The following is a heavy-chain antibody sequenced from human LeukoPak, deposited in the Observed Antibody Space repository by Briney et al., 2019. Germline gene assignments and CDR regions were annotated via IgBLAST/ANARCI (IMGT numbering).Heavy chain of an antibody. CDR2: ISSSSSYI. CDR3: ARDQDSSSWYGY. Sequence: GGSLRLSCAASGFTVSSNFMNWVRQAPGKGLEWVSSISSSSSYIYYADSVKGRFTISRDNAKNSLYLQMNSLRAEDTAVYYCARDQDSSSWYGYWGQGTLVTVSS. J-gene: IGHJ4*02. CDR1: GFTVSSNF. D-gene: IGHD6-13*01. V-gene: IGHV3-21*01.